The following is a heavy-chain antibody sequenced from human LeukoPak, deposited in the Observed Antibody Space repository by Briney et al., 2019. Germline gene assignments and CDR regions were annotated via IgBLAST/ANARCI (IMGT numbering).Heavy chain of an antibody. CDR3: ARYSYGLGVIDY. V-gene: IGHV4-38-2*02. D-gene: IGHD5-18*01. Sequence: SETLSLTCTVSGGSISSYYWGWIRQPPGKGLEWIGSIYHSGSTYYNPSLKSRVTISVDTSKNQFSLKLSSVTAADTAVYYCARYSYGLGVIDYWGQGTLVTVSS. J-gene: IGHJ4*02. CDR2: IYHSGST. CDR1: GGSISSYY.